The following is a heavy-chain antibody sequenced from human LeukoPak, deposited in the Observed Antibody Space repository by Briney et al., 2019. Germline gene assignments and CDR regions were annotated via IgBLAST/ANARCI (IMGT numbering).Heavy chain of an antibody. V-gene: IGHV1-2*02. CDR3: ARDNGDYWFDY. J-gene: IGHJ4*02. CDR2: INPNSGGT. Sequence: ASVKVSFKASGYTFTGYYMHWVRQAPGQGLEWMGWINPNSGGTNYAQKFQGRVTMTRDTSISTAYLELNRLRSDDPAVYYCARDNGDYWFDYWGQGTLVTVSS. CDR1: GYTFTGYY. D-gene: IGHD4-17*01.